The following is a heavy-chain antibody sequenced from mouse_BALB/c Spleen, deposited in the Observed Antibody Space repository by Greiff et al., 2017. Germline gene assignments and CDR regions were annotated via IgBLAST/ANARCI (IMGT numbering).Heavy chain of an antibody. J-gene: IGHJ4*01. Sequence: SGAELVKPGASVKLSCKASGYTFTSYYMYWVKQRPGQGLEWIGEINPSNGGTNFNEKFKSKATLTVDKSSSTAYMQLSSLTSEDSAVYYCTRYYRYDLYAMDYWGQGTSVTVSS. CDR2: INPSNGGT. V-gene: IGHV1S81*02. CDR1: GYTFTSYY. D-gene: IGHD2-14*01. CDR3: TRYYRYDLYAMDY.